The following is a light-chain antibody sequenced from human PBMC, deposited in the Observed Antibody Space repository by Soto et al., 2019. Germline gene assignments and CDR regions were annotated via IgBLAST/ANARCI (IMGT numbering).Light chain of an antibody. CDR2: SNN. V-gene: IGLV1-44*01. J-gene: IGLJ2*01. CDR3: SAWADSLNGVV. CDR1: SSNIGSNT. Sequence: QSVLTQPPSASGTPGQRVTISCSGSSSNIGSNTVNCYQQLPGTAPKHLIYSNNQRPPGVPDRFSGSRSGTSASLAISGLQSEDEADYYCSAWADSLNGVVFGGGTKLTVL.